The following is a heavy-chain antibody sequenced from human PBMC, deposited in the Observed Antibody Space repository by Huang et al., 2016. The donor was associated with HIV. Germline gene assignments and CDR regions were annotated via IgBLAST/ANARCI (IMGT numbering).Heavy chain of an antibody. CDR3: AREGQGYAMDV. J-gene: IGHJ6*02. V-gene: IGHV1-46*01. CDR1: GYTFTSYS. Sequence: QVQLVQSGAEVKKPGASVKFSCKTSGYTFTSYSIHWVRHAPGQGLEWMGIINPDVDSTSYAPKSQGRVTMTRDTSTSTVYMELSSLRSEDTAMYYCAREGQGYAMDVWGQGTTVTVSS. CDR2: INPDVDST.